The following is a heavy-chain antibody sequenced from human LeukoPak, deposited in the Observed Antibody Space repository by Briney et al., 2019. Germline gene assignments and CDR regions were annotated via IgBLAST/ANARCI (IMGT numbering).Heavy chain of an antibody. J-gene: IGHJ4*02. D-gene: IGHD6-19*01. CDR3: ATVGAGWFTINY. CDR2: IYYSGST. Sequence: PSETLSLTCSVSGGSISSYYWSWIRQPPGKGLEWIGYIYYSGSTNYNPSLKSRVTMSVDTSKNQFSLKLSSVTAADTAVYYCATVGAGWFTINYWGQGTLVTVSS. V-gene: IGHV4-59*12. CDR1: GGSISSYY.